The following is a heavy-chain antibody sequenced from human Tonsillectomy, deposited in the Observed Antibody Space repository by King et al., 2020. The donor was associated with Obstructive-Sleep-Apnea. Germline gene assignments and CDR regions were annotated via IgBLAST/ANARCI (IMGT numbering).Heavy chain of an antibody. CDR1: GDSINSYY. J-gene: IGHJ6*02. V-gene: IGHV4-59*01. CDR3: ARDRSHYDSSDFYPYGMDV. Sequence: QVQLQESGPGLVKPSETLSLTCTVSGDSINSYYWSWIRQPPGKGLEWVGYIYYSGSTNYNPSLKSRVSIAVDTSKPQFSLTLRSVTAADTAVYYCARDRSHYDSSDFYPYGMDVWGQGITVTVSS. D-gene: IGHD3-22*01. CDR2: IYYSGST.